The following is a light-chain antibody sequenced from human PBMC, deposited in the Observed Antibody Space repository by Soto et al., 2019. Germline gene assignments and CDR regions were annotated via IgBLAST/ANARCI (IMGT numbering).Light chain of an antibody. CDR2: SAS. J-gene: IGKJ2*01. CDR1: QSINNN. CDR3: QQYNNWPPTYT. Sequence: EIVLTQSPATLSVSPGERATLSCKASQSINNNLAWYQQKPGQAPRLLIYSASTRATGVPDRFSGSGSGTEFALSISSLKSEDLAVYYCQQYNNWPPTYTFGQGTKLQL. V-gene: IGKV3-15*01.